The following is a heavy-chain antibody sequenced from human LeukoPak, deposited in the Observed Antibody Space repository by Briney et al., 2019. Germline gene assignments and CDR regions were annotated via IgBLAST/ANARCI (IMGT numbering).Heavy chain of an antibody. CDR3: AREGYGIPPGMDV. CDR1: GFTFSSYG. D-gene: IGHD2-21*01. J-gene: IGHJ6*02. CDR2: IWYDGSNK. Sequence: GGSLRLSCAASGFTFSSYGMHWVRQAPGKGLEWVAVIWYDGSNKYYADSVEGRFTISRDNSKNTLYLQMNSLRAEDTAVYYCAREGYGIPPGMDVWGQGTTVTVSS. V-gene: IGHV3-33*01.